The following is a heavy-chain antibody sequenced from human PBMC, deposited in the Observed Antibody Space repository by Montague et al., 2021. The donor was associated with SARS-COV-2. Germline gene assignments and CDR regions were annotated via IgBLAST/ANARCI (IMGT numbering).Heavy chain of an antibody. Sequence: SETLSLTCSVSGYFIGTGYHWGWIRQSPGKGLEWIGSNYLHGNAYYNPSLNSRVTISLDTSNNQFFLRLTSVTTSDTAVYYCARGRVTRAGFDYWGQGIRVIVSS. J-gene: IGHJ4*02. CDR2: NYLHGNA. CDR1: GYFIGTGYH. CDR3: ARGRVTRAGFDY. D-gene: IGHD2-21*02. V-gene: IGHV4-38-2*02.